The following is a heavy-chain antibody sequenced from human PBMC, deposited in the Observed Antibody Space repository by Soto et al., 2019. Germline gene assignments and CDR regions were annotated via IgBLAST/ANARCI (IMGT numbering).Heavy chain of an antibody. Sequence: EVHLLESGGNLVQPGGSLRLSCAASGFTFSSYAMSWVRQALGKGPEWVSSISGSGDVIHYADSVKGRFTISRDNSKNTLWLQMNSLRAEDTAVYYCEKAIRFLDMALDNWGQGALVTVSS. CDR1: GFTFSSYA. D-gene: IGHD3-9*01. J-gene: IGHJ4*02. V-gene: IGHV3-23*01. CDR3: EKAIRFLDMALDN. CDR2: ISGSGDVI.